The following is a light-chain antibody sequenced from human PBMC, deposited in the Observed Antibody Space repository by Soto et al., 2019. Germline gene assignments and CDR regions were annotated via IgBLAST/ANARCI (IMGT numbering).Light chain of an antibody. V-gene: IGKV3-15*01. CDR3: QQYNNWPLT. CDR2: GAS. Sequence: EIVMTQSPATLFVSTGERATLSCRASQSVSSNLAWYQQKPGQAPRLLIYGASTRATGIPARFSGSGSGTEFTLTISSLQSEDFAVFYCQQYNNWPLTFGGGTKVDIK. CDR1: QSVSSN. J-gene: IGKJ4*01.